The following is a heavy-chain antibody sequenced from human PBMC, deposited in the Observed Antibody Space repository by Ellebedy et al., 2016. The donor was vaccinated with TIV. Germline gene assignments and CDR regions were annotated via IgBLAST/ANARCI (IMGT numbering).Heavy chain of an antibody. D-gene: IGHD3-16*01. J-gene: IGHJ6*02. CDR1: GFDFSTSA. V-gene: IGHV3-69-1*01. CDR3: ARDLGPWRDYYYYGMDV. CDR2: ISFSGTM. Sequence: GGSLRLSXAASGFDFSTSAMNWVRQASGKGLEWFSFISFSGTMYYADSVKGRFTISRDNAKSSLFLQMNSLRAEDTAVYYCARDLGPWRDYYYYGMDVWGQGTTVTISS.